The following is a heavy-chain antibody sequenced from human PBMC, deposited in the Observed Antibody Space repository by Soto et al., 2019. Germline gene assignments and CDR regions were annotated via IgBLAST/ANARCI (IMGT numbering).Heavy chain of an antibody. Sequence: ASVKVSCKASGYTFTSYGISWVRQAPGQGLEWMGWISAYNGNTNYAQKLQGRVTMTTDTSTSTAYMELRSLRSDDTAVYYCARDWVSSDRYAAFDIWGQGTMVTVSS. CDR2: ISAYNGNT. J-gene: IGHJ3*02. D-gene: IGHD6-25*01. V-gene: IGHV1-18*01. CDR3: ARDWVSSDRYAAFDI. CDR1: GYTFTSYG.